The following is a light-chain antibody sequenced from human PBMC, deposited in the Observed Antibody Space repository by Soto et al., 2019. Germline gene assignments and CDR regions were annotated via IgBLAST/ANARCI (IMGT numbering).Light chain of an antibody. CDR3: QQYGGSPWT. J-gene: IGKJ1*01. Sequence: EIVLTQSPGTLSLSPGERATLYCRASQSVRSSYLAWYQQKPGQAPRLLIYGASSRATGIPKRFSGSGSGTDFTLTISRLEPEDFAVYYCQQYGGSPWTFGQGTKVEIK. CDR2: GAS. CDR1: QSVRSSY. V-gene: IGKV3-20*01.